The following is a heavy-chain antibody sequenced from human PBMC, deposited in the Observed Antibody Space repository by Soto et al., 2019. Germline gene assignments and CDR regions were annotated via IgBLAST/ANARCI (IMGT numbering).Heavy chain of an antibody. Sequence: QVQLVQSGAEVTKPGASVKISCMTSGRTSPPYNVHWVRQAPGQGLEWMGIINPSGDSTTYAQNFQSRLSMTRDSSPTTVFKELRSLTSEDTAMYDCARDAWGPDYWGQGTPVTVSS. V-gene: IGHV1-46*01. D-gene: IGHD7-27*01. CDR3: ARDAWGPDY. CDR1: GRTSPPYN. CDR2: INPSGDST. J-gene: IGHJ4*02.